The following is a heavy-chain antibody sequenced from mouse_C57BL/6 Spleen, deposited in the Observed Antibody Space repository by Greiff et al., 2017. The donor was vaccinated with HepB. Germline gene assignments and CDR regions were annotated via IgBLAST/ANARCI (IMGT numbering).Heavy chain of an antibody. J-gene: IGHJ3*01. CDR3: AREGLRGDSSGYVFAY. D-gene: IGHD3-2*02. CDR1: GYTFTDYY. Sequence: EVQLQQSGPELVKPGASVKMSCKASGYTFTDYYMHWVKQSPGKSLEWIGYIYPNNGGNGYNQKFKGKATLTVDKSSSTAYMELRSLTSEDSAVYYCAREGLRGDSSGYVFAYWGQGTLVTVSA. V-gene: IGHV1-34*01. CDR2: IYPNNGGN.